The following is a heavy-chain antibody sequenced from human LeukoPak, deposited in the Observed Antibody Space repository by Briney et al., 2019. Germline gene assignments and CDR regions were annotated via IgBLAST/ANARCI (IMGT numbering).Heavy chain of an antibody. CDR3: ARDPGYCSGGSCYSGPGLGHYYFDY. CDR1: GYSISSGYY. V-gene: IGHV4-38-2*02. D-gene: IGHD2-15*01. J-gene: IGHJ4*02. CDR2: IYHSGST. Sequence: SSETLSLTCTVSGYSISSGYYWGWIRQPPGKGLEWIGSIYHSGSTYYNPSLKSRVTISVDTSKNQFSLKLSSVTAADTAVYYCARDPGYCSGGSCYSGPGLGHYYFDYWGQGTLVTVSS.